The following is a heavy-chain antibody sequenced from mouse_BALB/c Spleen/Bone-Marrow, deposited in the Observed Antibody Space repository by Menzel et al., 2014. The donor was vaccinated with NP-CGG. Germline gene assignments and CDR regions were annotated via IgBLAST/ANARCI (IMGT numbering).Heavy chain of an antibody. CDR3: NANWDY. Sequence: VQLQQSGAELVRSGASVKLSCTASGFNIKDYYMHWVKQRPEQGLEWIGWIDPENGDTEYAPKFQGKATMTADTSSNRAYLQLSSQTSEDTAVYYCNANWDYWGQGTTLTVSS. CDR1: GFNIKDYY. D-gene: IGHD4-1*01. CDR2: IDPENGDT. V-gene: IGHV14-4*02. J-gene: IGHJ2*01.